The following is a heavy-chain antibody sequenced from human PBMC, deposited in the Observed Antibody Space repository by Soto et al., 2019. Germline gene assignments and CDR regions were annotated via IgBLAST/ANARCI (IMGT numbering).Heavy chain of an antibody. D-gene: IGHD3-10*01. CDR1: GGSLSEYF. CDR2: IYYLGST. V-gene: IGHV4-59*01. CDR3: ARDGYDGSGSPYPAY. Sequence: SVTLSLTWSVSGGSLSEYFWGWIRKSPGKGLEWSGYIYYLGSTDYNPSLKSRVTISVDTSKRQFSLRLTSVTAADTAVYYCARDGYDGSGSPYPAYWGPGTQVTVSS. J-gene: IGHJ4*02.